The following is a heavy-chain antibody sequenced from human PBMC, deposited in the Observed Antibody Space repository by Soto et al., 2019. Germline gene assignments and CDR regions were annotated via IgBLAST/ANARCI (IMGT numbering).Heavy chain of an antibody. D-gene: IGHD4-4*01. CDR3: ATDLQSLRARGPYYYYYYMDV. V-gene: IGHV1-8*01. J-gene: IGHJ6*03. CDR2: MNPNSGNT. Sequence: ASVKVSCKASGHTFTSYDINWVRQATGQGLEWMGWMNPNSGNTGYAQKFQGRVTMTRNTSISTAYMELSSLRSEDTAVYYCATDLQSLRARGPYYYYYYMDVWGKGTTVTVSS. CDR1: GHTFTSYD.